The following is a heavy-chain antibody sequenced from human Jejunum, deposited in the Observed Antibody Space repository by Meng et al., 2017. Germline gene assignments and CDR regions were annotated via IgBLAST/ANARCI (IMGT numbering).Heavy chain of an antibody. CDR2: IYPNGAT. J-gene: IGHJ4*02. V-gene: IGHV4-38-2*02. CDR1: GYSISNGYY. CDR3: ARSSASWHYIEF. D-gene: IGHD2-2*01. Sequence: GSLRLSCTVSGYSISNGYYWGWIRQSPGKGLEWIGSIYPNGATFYNPSLKSRVITLVDAPKNHFSLTLNSVTAADTAVYYCARSSASWHYIEFWGQGTRVTVSS.